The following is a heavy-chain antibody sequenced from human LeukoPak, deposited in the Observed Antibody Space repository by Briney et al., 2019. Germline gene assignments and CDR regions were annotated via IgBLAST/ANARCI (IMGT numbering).Heavy chain of an antibody. V-gene: IGHV4-34*01. Sequence: LETLSLTCAVYGGSFSGYYWSWIRQPPGKGLQWIGEINHSGSTNYNPSLKSRVTISVDTSKNRFSLKLSSVTAADTAVYYCARGGVTMVRRTGVFDPRGQGTLVTVSS. CDR1: GGSFSGYY. J-gene: IGHJ5*02. CDR2: INHSGST. CDR3: ARGGVTMVRRTGVFDP. D-gene: IGHD3-10*01.